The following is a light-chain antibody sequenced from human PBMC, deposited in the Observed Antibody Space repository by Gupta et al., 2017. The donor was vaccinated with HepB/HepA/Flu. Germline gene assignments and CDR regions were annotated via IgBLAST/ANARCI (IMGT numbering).Light chain of an antibody. CDR1: QSLVSRDGNTY. CDR3: RQGTHWPRT. Sequence: DVVMTQSPLSLPVIVGQPASISCRSSQSLVSRDGNTYLNWFHQRPGQPPRRLIFKISNRDSGVPDRFSGSGSGTXFTLHIXRVEDEDVGVFYCRQGTHWPRTFGXGTKVHIK. CDR2: KIS. V-gene: IGKV2-30*01. J-gene: IGKJ1*01.